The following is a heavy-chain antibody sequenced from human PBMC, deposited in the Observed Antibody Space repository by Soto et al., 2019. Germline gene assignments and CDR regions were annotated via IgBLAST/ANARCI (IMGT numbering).Heavy chain of an antibody. CDR1: GYSFTSYW. J-gene: IGHJ4*02. V-gene: IGHV5-51*01. D-gene: IGHD3-22*01. CDR3: ASSDDSSGYYSDY. CDR2: IYPGDSDT. Sequence: PGASLKISCKGSGYSFTSYWIGWVRQMPGKGLEWMGIIYPGDSDTRYSPSFQGQVTISADKSISTAYLQWSSLKASDTAMYYCASSDDSSGYYSDYWGQGTLVTVS.